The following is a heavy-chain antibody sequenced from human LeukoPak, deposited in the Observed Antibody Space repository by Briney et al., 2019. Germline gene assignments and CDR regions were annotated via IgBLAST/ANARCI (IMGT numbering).Heavy chain of an antibody. CDR1: GFIFSRYA. J-gene: IGHJ4*02. V-gene: IGHV3-23*01. Sequence: PGGSLRLSCAASGFIFSRYAMSWVRQAPGKGLEWVSDINDNGGGTFYADSVKGRFTVSRDNSNNTLYMQMNSLRGGDTAVYYCAKKLGSSPGDFFDYWGQGTLVTVSS. CDR2: INDNGGGT. D-gene: IGHD6-6*01. CDR3: AKKLGSSPGDFFDY.